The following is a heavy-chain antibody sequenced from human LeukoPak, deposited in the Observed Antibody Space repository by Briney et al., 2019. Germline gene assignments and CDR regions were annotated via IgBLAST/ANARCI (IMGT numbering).Heavy chain of an antibody. CDR3: ARSTQQLVAPHFDY. J-gene: IGHJ4*02. Sequence: GESLKISCKASGYSFTNYWIAWVRQMPGKGLDWMGIIYLGDSDTRYSPSFEGQVTISADKSISTAFLQWRSLKASDTAMYYCARSTQQLVAPHFDYWGLGTLVTVSS. V-gene: IGHV5-51*01. CDR1: GYSFTNYW. CDR2: IYLGDSDT. D-gene: IGHD6-6*01.